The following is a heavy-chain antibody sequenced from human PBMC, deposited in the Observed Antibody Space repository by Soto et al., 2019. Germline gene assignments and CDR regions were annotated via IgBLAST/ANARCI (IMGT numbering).Heavy chain of an antibody. CDR3: ARDRTDSGYYTNWLDP. CDR1: GGTFGSDA. CDR2: IIPIFGTT. J-gene: IGHJ5*02. Sequence: SVKVSCKASGGTFGSDAITWVRQAPGQGLEWVGRIIPIFGTTNYAQNLQGRVTISADKSTLTSYMELHSLTSDDTALYYCARDRTDSGYYTNWLDPWGQGTQVTVYS. D-gene: IGHD3-22*01. V-gene: IGHV1-69*06.